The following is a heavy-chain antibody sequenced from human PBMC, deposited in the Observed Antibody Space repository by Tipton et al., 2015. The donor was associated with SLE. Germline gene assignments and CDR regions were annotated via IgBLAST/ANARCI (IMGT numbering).Heavy chain of an antibody. V-gene: IGHV4-34*01. CDR3: ARGPFQRWPPGAY. CDR2: IADTGSP. J-gene: IGHJ4*02. CDR1: GGSFSGYH. Sequence: TLSLTCAVYGGSFSGYHCTLIRQPPGQGLEWIGEIADTGSPHYNPSLKSRVTISLDTSKSQFSLILNSLTAADTAVYYCARGPFQRWPPGAYWGQGTLVTVSS. D-gene: IGHD6-19*01.